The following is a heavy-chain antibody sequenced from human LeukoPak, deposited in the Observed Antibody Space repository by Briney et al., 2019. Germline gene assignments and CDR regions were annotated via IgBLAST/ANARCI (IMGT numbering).Heavy chain of an antibody. CDR2: IYYSGCT. CDR1: GDSISSYY. CDR3: ARWTTVTSTTDYYYGMDV. Sequence: KASETLSLTCTVSGDSISSYYWSWLRQPPGKGLEGLGYIYYSGCTNYTPSLKSRVTISVDTSKIQFSLKLSSVTAADTAVYYCARWTTVTSTTDYYYGMDVWGQGTTVTVSS. D-gene: IGHD4-17*01. J-gene: IGHJ6*02. V-gene: IGHV4-59*01.